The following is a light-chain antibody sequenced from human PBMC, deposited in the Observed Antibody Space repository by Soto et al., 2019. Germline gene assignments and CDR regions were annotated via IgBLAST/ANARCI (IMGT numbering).Light chain of an antibody. CDR3: QQHGTSPIT. V-gene: IGKV3-15*01. J-gene: IGKJ5*01. CDR1: HSVSSN. CDR2: ATS. Sequence: EIVMTQSPATLSLSPGERATLYCRASHSVSSNLAWYQQKPGQSPRLLIFATSTRATGIPARFSGSGSGTDFTLTISRLEPEDFAVYYCQQHGTSPITFGQGTRLEIK.